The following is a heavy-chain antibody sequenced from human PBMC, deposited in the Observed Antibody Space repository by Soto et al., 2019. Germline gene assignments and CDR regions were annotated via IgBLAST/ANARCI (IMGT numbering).Heavy chain of an antibody. J-gene: IGHJ6*02. CDR3: ARDTDRHQLGGNYYYGIDV. CDR1: GGTSGNSA. CDR2: IMPIFPTP. Sequence: QVQLVQYGAEVKKPGSSVTVSCKASGGTSGNSAISWVRQAPGQGLEWMGGIMPIFPTPDYAQKFQGRVTITADESTSTAYMELTSLGSDDTAVYYCARDTDRHQLGGNYYYGIDVWGQGTTVTVSS. V-gene: IGHV1-69*12. D-gene: IGHD3-3*02.